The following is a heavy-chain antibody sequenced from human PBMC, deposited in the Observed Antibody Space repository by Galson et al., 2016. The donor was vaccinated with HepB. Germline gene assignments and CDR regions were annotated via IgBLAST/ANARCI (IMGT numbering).Heavy chain of an antibody. CDR2: IKARIDGGTV. D-gene: IGHD7-27*01. V-gene: IGHV3-15*01. Sequence: SLRLSCAASGFAFTNAWMSWVRQKPGNRPEWVGRIKARIDGGTVDYAAPVKGRFTISRDDSKNFLYLEMNSLQTEDTAMYYGTKNWGPPLGYWGPGTLVTVSS. J-gene: IGHJ4*02. CDR3: TKNWGPPLGY. CDR1: GFAFTNAW.